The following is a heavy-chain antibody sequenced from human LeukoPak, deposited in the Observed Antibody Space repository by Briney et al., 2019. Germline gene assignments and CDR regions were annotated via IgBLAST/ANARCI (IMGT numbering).Heavy chain of an antibody. CDR2: ISMRSRSI. D-gene: IGHD4-23*01. CDR3: TEGRWASSAGGAFDI. J-gene: IGHJ3*02. Sequence: GGSLRLSCAASGFTFSSYSMNRVCEAPGEGLEWVLAISMRSRSIYSPYSVKGRFTISRDNAKNSLYRQMNSLRAEDTTVYYCTEGRWASSAGGAFDIWGQGTMVTVSS. CDR1: GFTFSSYS. V-gene: IGHV3-21*04.